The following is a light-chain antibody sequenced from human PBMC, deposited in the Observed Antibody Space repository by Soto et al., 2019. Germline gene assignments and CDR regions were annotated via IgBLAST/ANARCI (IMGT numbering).Light chain of an antibody. J-gene: IGLJ2*01. CDR2: DVS. V-gene: IGLV2-14*01. CDR1: SSDVGGYNY. Sequence: QSVLTQPASVSWSPGQSITISCTGTSSDVGGYNYVSWYQQHPGKAPKLMIYDVSNRPSGVSNRFSGSKSGNTASLTISGLQAEDEADYYCSSYTSSSTLVVFGGGTK. CDR3: SSYTSSSTLVV.